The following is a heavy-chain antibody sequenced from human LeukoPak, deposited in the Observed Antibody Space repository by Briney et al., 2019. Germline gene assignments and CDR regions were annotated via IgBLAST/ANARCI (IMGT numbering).Heavy chain of an antibody. V-gene: IGHV4-34*01. CDR1: GGSFSGYY. CDR2: INHSGST. CDR3: ARDLRGGSSSWFFDY. Sequence: SETLSLTCAVYGGSFSGYYWSWIRQPPGKGLEWIGEINHSGSTNYNPSLKSRVTMSVDTSKNQFSLKLSSVTAADTAVYYCARDLRGGSSSWFFDYWGQGTLVTVSS. D-gene: IGHD6-13*01. J-gene: IGHJ4*02.